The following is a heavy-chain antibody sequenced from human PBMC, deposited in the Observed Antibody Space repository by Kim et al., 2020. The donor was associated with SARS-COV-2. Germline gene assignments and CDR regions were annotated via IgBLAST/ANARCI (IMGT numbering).Heavy chain of an antibody. Sequence: STNHAQNFQGRVTVTRDRSTDTVYMELSSLRSEDTAIYYCARLTIRSGADYWGQGTLVTVSS. CDR3: ARLTIRSGADY. V-gene: IGHV1-46*01. J-gene: IGHJ4*02. CDR2: ST. D-gene: IGHD3-10*01.